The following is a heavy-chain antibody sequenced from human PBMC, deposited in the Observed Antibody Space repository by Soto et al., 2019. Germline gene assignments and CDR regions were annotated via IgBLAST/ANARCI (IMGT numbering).Heavy chain of an antibody. V-gene: IGHV1-46*01. J-gene: IGHJ6*02. CDR1: GYTFTSYY. CDR2: INPSGGST. CDR3: AAYSSSWYERGYYYYGMDV. Sequence: GASVKVSCKASGYTFTSYYMHWVRQAPGQGLEWMGIINPSGGSTSYAQKFQGRVTMTRDTSTSTVYMELSSLRSEDTAVYYCAAYSSSWYERGYYYYGMDVWGQGTTVTVSS. D-gene: IGHD6-13*01.